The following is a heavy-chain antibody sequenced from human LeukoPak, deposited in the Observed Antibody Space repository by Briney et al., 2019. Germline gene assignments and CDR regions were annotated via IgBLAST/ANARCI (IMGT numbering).Heavy chain of an antibody. D-gene: IGHD1-26*01. CDR3: ARDQWDLGLYYFDY. CDR2: ISGSGGST. V-gene: IGHV3-23*01. Sequence: GGSLRVSCAASGFTFSNYAMSWVRQAPGKGLEWVSAISGSGGSTYYADSVKGRFTISRDNSKNTLYLQMNSLRAEDTAVYYCARDQWDLGLYYFDYWGQGTLVTVSS. CDR1: GFTFSNYA. J-gene: IGHJ4*02.